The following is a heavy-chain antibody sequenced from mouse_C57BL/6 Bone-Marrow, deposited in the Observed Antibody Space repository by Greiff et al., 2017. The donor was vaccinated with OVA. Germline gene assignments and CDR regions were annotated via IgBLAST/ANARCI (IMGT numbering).Heavy chain of an antibody. D-gene: IGHD1-1*01. V-gene: IGHV1-63*01. CDR1: GYTFTNYW. CDR3: ARRDYGSSHWYFDV. Sequence: VKLMESGAELVRPGTSVKMSCKASGYTFTNYWIGWAKQRPGHGLEWIGDIYPGGGYTNYNEKFKGKATLTADKSSSTAYMQFSSLTSEDSAIYYCARRDYGSSHWYFDVWGTGTTVTVSS. J-gene: IGHJ1*03. CDR2: IYPGGGYT.